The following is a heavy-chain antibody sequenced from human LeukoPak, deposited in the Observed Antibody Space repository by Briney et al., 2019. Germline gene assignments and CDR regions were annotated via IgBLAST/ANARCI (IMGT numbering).Heavy chain of an antibody. D-gene: IGHD6-6*01. CDR3: AKVIGGSSAYDALDI. V-gene: IGHV3-23*01. CDR2: ISGSGGST. Sequence: PGGSLRLSCAASGLTFSSYAMSWVRQAPGKGLEWVSAISGSGGSTYYADSVKGRFTISRDNSKNTLYLQMNSLRVEDTAVYYCAKVIGGSSAYDALDIWGQGTMVTVSS. CDR1: GLTFSSYA. J-gene: IGHJ3*02.